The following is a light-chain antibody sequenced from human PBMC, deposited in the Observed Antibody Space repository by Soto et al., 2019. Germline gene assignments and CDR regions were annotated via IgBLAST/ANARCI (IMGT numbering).Light chain of an antibody. CDR1: QSIGSSY. CDR2: GTS. V-gene: IGKV3-20*01. J-gene: IGKJ5*01. CDR3: QQYGSSPLT. Sequence: EIVLTQSPGTLSLSPGERATLSCRASQSIGSSYLAWYQQKPGQAPRVLIYGTSTRATDIPDRFSGSGSGTDFTLTINRLEPEDFALYYCQQYGSSPLTFGQGTRLEIK.